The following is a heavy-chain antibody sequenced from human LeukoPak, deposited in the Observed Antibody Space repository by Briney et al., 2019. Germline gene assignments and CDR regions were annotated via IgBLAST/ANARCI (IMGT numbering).Heavy chain of an antibody. CDR3: ARDYYGSGDY. Sequence: GGSLRLSCAASGFTFSNYWMLWVRQAPGKGLVWVSRINRGGSTTDYADSVKGRFTISRDNAKNTLYLQMNSLRAEDTAVYYCARDYYGSGDYWGQGTLVTVSS. V-gene: IGHV3-74*01. D-gene: IGHD3-10*01. CDR2: INRGGSTT. J-gene: IGHJ4*02. CDR1: GFTFSNYW.